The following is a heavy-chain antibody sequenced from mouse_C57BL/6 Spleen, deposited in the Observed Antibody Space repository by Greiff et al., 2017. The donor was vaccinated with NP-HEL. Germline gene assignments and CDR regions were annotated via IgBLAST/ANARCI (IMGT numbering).Heavy chain of an antibody. Sequence: EVQRVESGGGLVKPGGSLKLSCAASGFTFSSYAMSWVRQTPEKRLEWVATISDGGSYTYYPDNVKGRFTISRDNAKNNLYLQMSHLKSEDTAMYYCARRGNGYYFDYWGQGTTLTVSS. D-gene: IGHD2-2*01. CDR1: GFTFSSYA. CDR2: ISDGGSYT. CDR3: ARRGNGYYFDY. V-gene: IGHV5-4*01. J-gene: IGHJ2*01.